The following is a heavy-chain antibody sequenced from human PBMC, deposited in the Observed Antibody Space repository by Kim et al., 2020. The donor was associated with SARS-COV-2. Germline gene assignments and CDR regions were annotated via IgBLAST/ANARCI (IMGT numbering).Heavy chain of an antibody. D-gene: IGHD3-22*01. CDR3: ARDEGLGSSGYYDY. J-gene: IGHJ4*02. Sequence: QKLQGRVTMTTDTSTSTAYMELRSLRSDDTAVYYCARDEGLGSSGYYDYWGQGTLVTVSS. V-gene: IGHV1-18*01.